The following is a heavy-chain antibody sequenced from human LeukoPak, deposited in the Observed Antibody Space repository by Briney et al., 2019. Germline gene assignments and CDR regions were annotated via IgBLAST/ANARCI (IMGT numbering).Heavy chain of an antibody. CDR2: ISGSGSST. Sequence: PGGSLRLSCAASGFTFSSYAMSWVRQAPGKGLEWVSAISGSGSSTYYADSVKGRLTISRDNSKNTLYLQMNSLRAEDTAVYYRAKERVGATLFDYWGQGTLVTVSS. V-gene: IGHV3-23*01. CDR1: GFTFSSYA. D-gene: IGHD1-26*01. CDR3: AKERVGATLFDY. J-gene: IGHJ4*02.